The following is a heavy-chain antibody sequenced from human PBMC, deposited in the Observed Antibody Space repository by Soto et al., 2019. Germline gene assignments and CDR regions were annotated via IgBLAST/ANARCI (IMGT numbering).Heavy chain of an antibody. J-gene: IGHJ5*02. CDR2: IYQTGSI. CDR1: GGSINNKF. CDR3: VRGKDNNDCCNNWSLDP. V-gene: IGHV4-4*02. D-gene: IGHD3-3*01. Sequence: SETLSLTCTVSGGSINNKFWRWVRQPPGKGLEWIGEIYQTGSINYNPSLRSRVTISVDKSKNQLSLKVDSVTAADTAFYYCVRGKDNNDCCNNWSLDPWGKGSLVTVSS.